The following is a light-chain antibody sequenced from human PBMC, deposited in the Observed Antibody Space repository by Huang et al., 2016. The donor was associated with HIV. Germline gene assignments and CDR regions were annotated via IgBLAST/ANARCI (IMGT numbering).Light chain of an antibody. V-gene: IGKV3-15*01. Sequence: ELVMTQSPATLSVSPGERVTLSCRASQSVSSNLAWYQQKPGQAPRLLIVGASTRATGIPARFRGSGSGTEFTLTISSLQSEDFAVYYCHQYNNWPPWTFGQGTKVEI. CDR3: HQYNNWPPWT. J-gene: IGKJ1*01. CDR1: QSVSSN. CDR2: GAS.